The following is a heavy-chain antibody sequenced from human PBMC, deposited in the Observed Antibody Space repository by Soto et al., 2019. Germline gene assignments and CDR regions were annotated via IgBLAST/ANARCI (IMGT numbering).Heavy chain of an antibody. D-gene: IGHD6-19*01. CDR3: ARGVAGPVGWYPLTQSPTRFDY. Sequence: SETLSLTCAVYGGSFSGYYWSWIRQPPGKGLEWIGEINHSGSTNYNPSLKSRVTISVETSKNQFSLKLSSVTAADTAVYYCARGVAGPVGWYPLTQSPTRFDYWGQGTLVTVSS. J-gene: IGHJ4*02. CDR2: INHSGST. CDR1: GGSFSGYY. V-gene: IGHV4-34*01.